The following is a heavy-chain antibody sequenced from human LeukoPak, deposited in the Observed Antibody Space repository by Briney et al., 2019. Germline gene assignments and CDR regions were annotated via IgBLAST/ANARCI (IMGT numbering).Heavy chain of an antibody. CDR2: IDSSGTT. CDR3: ATGGYSAWCDY. D-gene: IGHD6-19*01. V-gene: IGHV4-4*07. J-gene: IGHJ4*01. Sequence: SSETLSLTCSVSDGSINTYFWSWIRQPAGKGLEWIGRIDSSGTTSLNPSLKSRVTISQDKSKKQFSLKLSSVTAADTAVYYCATGGYSAWCDYWGHRTQVIVSS. CDR1: DGSINTYF.